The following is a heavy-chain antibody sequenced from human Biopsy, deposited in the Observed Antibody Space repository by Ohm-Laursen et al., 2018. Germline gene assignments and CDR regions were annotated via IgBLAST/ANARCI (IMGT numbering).Heavy chain of an antibody. V-gene: IGHV4-39*01. CDR2: IYNTETT. CDR1: GGSISSSTPYY. CDR3: ARHPTGFWFDP. Sequence: SDTLSLACTVSGGSISSSTPYYWAWLRQPPGKGLEWIGSIYNTETTFYNPSLKSRVTISVDTSTTQFSLTVSSVTAADTALYFCARHPTGFWFDPWGHGTLVTVSS. J-gene: IGHJ5*02.